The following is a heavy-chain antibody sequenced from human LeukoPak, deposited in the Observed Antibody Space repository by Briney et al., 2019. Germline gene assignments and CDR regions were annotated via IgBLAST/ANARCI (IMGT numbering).Heavy chain of an antibody. CDR1: GGSISGYH. CDR3: AGHPRRYPYYFDY. J-gene: IGHJ4*02. D-gene: IGHD1-1*01. Sequence: SETLSLTCTVSGGSISGYHWSWIRQPPGKGLEWIGYIYTSGSTNYNPSLKSRVTISVDTSKNKFSLKLSSATAADTAVYYCAGHPRRYPYYFDYWGQGTLVTVSS. V-gene: IGHV4-4*09. CDR2: IYTSGST.